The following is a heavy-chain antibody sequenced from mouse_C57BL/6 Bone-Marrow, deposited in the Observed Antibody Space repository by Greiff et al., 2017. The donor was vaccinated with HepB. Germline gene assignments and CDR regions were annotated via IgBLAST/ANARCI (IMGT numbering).Heavy chain of an antibody. CDR1: GFTFSDYY. J-gene: IGHJ3*01. Sequence: VQLKESGGGLVKPGGSLKLSCAASGFTFSDYYMYWVRQTPEKRLEWVATISDGGSYTYYPDSVKGRFTISRDNAKNNLYLQMSSLKSEDTAMYYCARAGGYPQAWFAYWGQGTRVTVSA. CDR2: ISDGGSYT. CDR3: ARAGGYPQAWFAY. V-gene: IGHV5-4*02.